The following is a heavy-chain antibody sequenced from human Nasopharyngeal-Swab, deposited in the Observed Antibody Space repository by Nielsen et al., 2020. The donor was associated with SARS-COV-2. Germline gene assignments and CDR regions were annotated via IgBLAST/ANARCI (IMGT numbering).Heavy chain of an antibody. CDR2: ISYDGSNK. D-gene: IGHD3-22*01. CDR3: ASTPLDSSGYYYAFHV. J-gene: IGHJ4*02. CDR1: GFTFSRYT. Sequence: GESLKISCAASGFTFSRYTMHWVRQAPGKGLEWVAVISYDGSNKYYADSVKGRFTISRDISKNTLYLQMNSLRAEDTAVFYCASTPLDSSGYYYAFHVWGRGTLVTVSS. V-gene: IGHV3-30-3*01.